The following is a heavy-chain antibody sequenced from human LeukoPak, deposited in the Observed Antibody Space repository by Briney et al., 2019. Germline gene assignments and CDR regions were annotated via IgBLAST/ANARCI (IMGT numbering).Heavy chain of an antibody. CDR2: ISSSGSTI. D-gene: IGHD3-9*01. V-gene: IGHV3-48*03. Sequence: GGSLRLSCAASGFTFSSYEMNWVRQAPGKGLEWVSYISSSGSTIYYADSAKGRFTISRDNAKNSLYLQMNSLRAEDTAVYYCASHYDILTGYPSYFDFWGQGTLVTVSS. J-gene: IGHJ4*02. CDR1: GFTFSSYE. CDR3: ASHYDILTGYPSYFDF.